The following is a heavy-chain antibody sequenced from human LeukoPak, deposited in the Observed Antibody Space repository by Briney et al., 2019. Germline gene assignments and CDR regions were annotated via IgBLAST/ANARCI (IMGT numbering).Heavy chain of an antibody. Sequence: ASVKVSCTASGYTFTSYAMHWVRQAPGQRLEWMGWINAGNGNTKYSQKFQGRVTITRDTSASTAYMELSSLRSEDTAVYYCARVGYCSGGSCYGLDYWGQGTLVTVSS. CDR2: INAGNGNT. CDR1: GYTFTSYA. V-gene: IGHV1-3*01. CDR3: ARVGYCSGGSCYGLDY. J-gene: IGHJ4*02. D-gene: IGHD2-15*01.